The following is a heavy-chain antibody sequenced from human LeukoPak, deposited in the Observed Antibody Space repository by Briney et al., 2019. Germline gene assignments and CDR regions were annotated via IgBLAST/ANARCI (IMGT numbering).Heavy chain of an antibody. D-gene: IGHD3-22*01. J-gene: IGHJ4*02. CDR3: ARHYYYDSSGYNDY. V-gene: IGHV4-39*01. Sequence: SETLSLTCTVSGGSISSSSYYWGRIRQPPGKGLEWIGSIYYSGSTYYNPSLKSRVTISVDTSKNQFSLKLSSVTAADTAVYYCARHYYYDSSGYNDYWGQGTLVTVSS. CDR1: GGSISSSSYY. CDR2: IYYSGST.